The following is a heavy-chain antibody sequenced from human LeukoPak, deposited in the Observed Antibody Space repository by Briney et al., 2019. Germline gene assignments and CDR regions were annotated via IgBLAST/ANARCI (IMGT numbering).Heavy chain of an antibody. V-gene: IGHV3-74*01. Sequence: GGSLRLSCAVSGFTFSSYWMHWVRQAPGKGLVWVSGINSDGSSTTYADSVKGRFTISRDNSKNTLYLQMNSLRAEDTAVYYCAKEGSSWSNFDYWAQGALVTVSS. D-gene: IGHD6-13*01. CDR3: AKEGSSWSNFDY. CDR2: INSDGSST. CDR1: GFTFSSYW. J-gene: IGHJ4*02.